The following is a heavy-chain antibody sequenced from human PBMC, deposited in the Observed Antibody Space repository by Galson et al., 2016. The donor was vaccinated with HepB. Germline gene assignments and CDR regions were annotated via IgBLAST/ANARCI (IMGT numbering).Heavy chain of an antibody. CDR1: GFTFDTYW. V-gene: IGHV3-23*01. D-gene: IGHD3-22*01. CDR2: ISTSGDRT. CDR3: AKKSSGNYPFDY. Sequence: SLRLSCAASGFTFDTYWMTWVRQAPGKGLEWVSTISTSGDRTYCAVSVKGRFTISRDNSKDTLYLQMNSLRAEDTAVYYCAKKSSGNYPFDYWGQGSLVTVSS. J-gene: IGHJ4*02.